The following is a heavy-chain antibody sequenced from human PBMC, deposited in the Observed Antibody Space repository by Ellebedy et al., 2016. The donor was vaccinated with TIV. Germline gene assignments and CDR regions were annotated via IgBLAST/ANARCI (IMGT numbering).Heavy chain of an antibody. CDR3: ARGLRDPGVISHYYYYMDV. J-gene: IGHJ6*03. Sequence: SETLSLTXGVYGGSFSGYFWSWIRQAPGKGLEWIGESNHNGNTNYNTSLKSRVTISVDTSKNQFSRKLSSVTAADTAVYFCARGLRDPGVISHYYYYMDVWGKGTTVTVTS. D-gene: IGHD2-21*01. V-gene: IGHV4-34*01. CDR1: GGSFSGYF. CDR2: SNHNGNT.